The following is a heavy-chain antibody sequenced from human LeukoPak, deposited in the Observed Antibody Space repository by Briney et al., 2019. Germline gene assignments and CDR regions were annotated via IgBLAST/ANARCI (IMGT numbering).Heavy chain of an antibody. V-gene: IGHV4-61*01. Sequence: SETLSLTCTVSGGSISSSSYYWSWIRQPPGKGLEWIGYIYYSGSTNYNPSLKSRVTISVDTSKNQFSLKLSSVTAADTAVYYCASSRRGYFDYWGQGTLVTVSS. CDR3: ASSRRGYFDY. CDR1: GGSISSSSYY. D-gene: IGHD3-16*01. CDR2: IYYSGST. J-gene: IGHJ4*02.